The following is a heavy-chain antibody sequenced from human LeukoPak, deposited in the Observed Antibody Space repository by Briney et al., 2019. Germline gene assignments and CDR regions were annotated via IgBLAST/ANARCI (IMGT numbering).Heavy chain of an antibody. CDR1: GGSISSYY. CDR3: ARRPAVAAAGRDAFDI. J-gene: IGHJ3*02. D-gene: IGHD6-13*01. CDR2: IYYRGST. V-gene: IGHV4-59*08. Sequence: SETLSLTCTVSGGSISSYYWSWIRQPPGKGLEWIGYIYYRGSTNYNPSLKSRVTISVDTSKNQFSLKLSSVTAADTAVYYCARRPAVAAAGRDAFDIWGQGTMVTVSS.